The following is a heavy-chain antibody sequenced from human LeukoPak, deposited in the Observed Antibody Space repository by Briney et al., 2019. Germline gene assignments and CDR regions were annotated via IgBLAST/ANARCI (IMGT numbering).Heavy chain of an antibody. D-gene: IGHD5-24*01. CDR1: GGSFSGYY. CDR3: ARGRGYNAFDY. CDR2: INHSGST. V-gene: IGHV4-34*01. Sequence: PSETLSLTCAVYGGSFSGYYWSWIRQPPGKGLEWIGEINHSGSTNYNASLRSRVTISVDTSKNQFSLKLNSVTAADTAVFHCARGRGYNAFDYWGQGTLVTVSS. J-gene: IGHJ4*02.